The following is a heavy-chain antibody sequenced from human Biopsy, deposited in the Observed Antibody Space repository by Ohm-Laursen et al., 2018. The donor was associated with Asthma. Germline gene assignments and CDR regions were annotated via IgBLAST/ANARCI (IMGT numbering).Heavy chain of an antibody. V-gene: IGHV1-18*01. Sequence: ASVKVSCKTSGYTFNSSGITWVRQAPGQGLEWMGWISVYNGNTKVAQKLQDRVTMITDTFTSTAYMELRSLRSDDTAVYFCARAVDYSHYYGIDVWGQGTTVTVS. CDR2: ISVYNGNT. CDR1: GYTFNSSG. D-gene: IGHD3-10*01. J-gene: IGHJ6*02. CDR3: ARAVDYSHYYGIDV.